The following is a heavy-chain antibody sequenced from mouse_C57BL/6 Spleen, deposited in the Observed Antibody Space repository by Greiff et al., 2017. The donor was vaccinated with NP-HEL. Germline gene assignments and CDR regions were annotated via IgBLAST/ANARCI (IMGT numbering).Heavy chain of an antibody. CDR2: IYPGDGDT. D-gene: IGHD1-1*01. Sequence: QVQLQQSGPELVKPGASVKISCKASGYAFSSSWMNWVKQRPGKGLEWIGRIYPGDGDTNYNGKLKGKATLTADKSSSTAYMQLSSLTSEDSAVYFCARTHYYGSSYWYFDVWGTGTTVTVSS. V-gene: IGHV1-82*01. CDR1: GYAFSSSW. J-gene: IGHJ1*03. CDR3: ARTHYYGSSYWYFDV.